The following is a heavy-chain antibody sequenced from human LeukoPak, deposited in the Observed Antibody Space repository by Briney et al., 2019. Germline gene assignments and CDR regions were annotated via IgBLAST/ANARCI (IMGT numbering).Heavy chain of an antibody. CDR2: ISSSSSYI. CDR3: ARDLMTTVTYDY. J-gene: IGHJ4*02. CDR1: GFTFSSYS. D-gene: IGHD4-17*01. Sequence: GGSLRLSCAASGFTFSSYSMNWVRQAPGKGLEWVSSISSSSSYIYYADSVKGRFIISRDNAKNSLYLQMNSLRAEDTAVYYCARDLMTTVTYDYWGQGTLVTVSS. V-gene: IGHV3-21*01.